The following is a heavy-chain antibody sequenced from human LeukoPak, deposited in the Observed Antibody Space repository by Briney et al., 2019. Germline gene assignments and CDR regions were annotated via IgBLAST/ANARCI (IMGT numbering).Heavy chain of an antibody. J-gene: IGHJ4*02. D-gene: IGHD3-16*01. CDR3: ERDLVFVWTPGDDFDF. CDR2: INEDATTI. V-gene: IGHV3-74*01. Sequence: GGSLRLSCAASGFAFSAYWMHWVRQAPGKGLEWVARINEDATTISYADSVKGRFIISRDNTKKSLYLQMNNLSAEDTAVYYCERDLVFVWTPGDDFDFWGQGTLVIVSS. CDR1: GFAFSAYW.